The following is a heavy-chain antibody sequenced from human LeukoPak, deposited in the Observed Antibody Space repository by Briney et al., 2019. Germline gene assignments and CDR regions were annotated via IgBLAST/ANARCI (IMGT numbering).Heavy chain of an antibody. CDR1: GFTFDDYG. J-gene: IGHJ4*02. V-gene: IGHV3-20*04. Sequence: PGGSLRLSCAASGFTFDDYGMSWVRQAPGKGLEWVSGINWNGGSTGYADSVKGRFTISRDNAKNSLYLQMNSLRAEDTALYYCARAGVGDILTGYSKLLFDYWGQGTLVTVSS. CDR3: ARAGVGDILTGYSKLLFDY. D-gene: IGHD3-9*01. CDR2: INWNGGST.